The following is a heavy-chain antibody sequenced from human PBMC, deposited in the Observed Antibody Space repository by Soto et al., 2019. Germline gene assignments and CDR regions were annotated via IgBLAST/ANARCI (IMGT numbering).Heavy chain of an antibody. Sequence: QVQLVQSGAEVKKPGSSVKVSCKASGGTFSSCAISWVRQAPGQGLEWMGGIIPIFGTANYAQKFQGRVTITADESTSTAYMELSSLRSEDTAVYYCARGPAGDGYNYFWFDPWGQGTLVTVSS. V-gene: IGHV1-69*01. J-gene: IGHJ5*02. D-gene: IGHD5-12*01. CDR1: GGTFSSCA. CDR2: IIPIFGTA. CDR3: ARGPAGDGYNYFWFDP.